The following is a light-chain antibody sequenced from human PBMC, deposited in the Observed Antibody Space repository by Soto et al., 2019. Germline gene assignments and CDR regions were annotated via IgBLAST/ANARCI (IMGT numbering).Light chain of an antibody. CDR3: QQYKDLPPFK. CDR2: DAS. Sequence: DIQMTQSPSSLSASVGDRVSITCQASHDISENLNWYQQKPGKAPKLLISDASTLETGVPLSFTGSATQKHFTFTINPLPPKDAARYTCQQYKDLPPFKFSPGTTVNIK. CDR1: HDISEN. V-gene: IGKV1-33*01. J-gene: IGKJ3*01.